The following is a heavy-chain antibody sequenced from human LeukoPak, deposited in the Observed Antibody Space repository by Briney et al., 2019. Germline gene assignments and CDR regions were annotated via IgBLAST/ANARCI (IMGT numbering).Heavy chain of an antibody. CDR1: GGSISSSSYY. CDR3: ARLNRWLGYYFDY. D-gene: IGHD4-23*01. Sequence: SETLSLTCTVSGGSISSSSYYWGWIRQPPGKGLEWIGSIYYSGSTYYNPSLKSRVTISVDTAKNQFSLKLSSVTAADTAVYYCARLNRWLGYYFDYWGQGTLVTVSS. V-gene: IGHV4-39*07. J-gene: IGHJ4*02. CDR2: IYYSGST.